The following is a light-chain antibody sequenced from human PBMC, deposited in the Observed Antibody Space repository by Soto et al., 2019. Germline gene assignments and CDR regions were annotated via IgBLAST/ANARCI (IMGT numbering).Light chain of an antibody. CDR1: QGVTTN. J-gene: IGKJ1*01. V-gene: IGKV3-11*01. CDR3: QQHSHWPPWT. Sequence: EIVMTQSPATLFVSPGDRAILSCRAGQGVTTNFAWYQQKPGQAPRLLIYGASNRATGIPARFSGSGSGTDFTLTISSLEPEDFAVYYCQQHSHWPPWTFGQGTKVDIK. CDR2: GAS.